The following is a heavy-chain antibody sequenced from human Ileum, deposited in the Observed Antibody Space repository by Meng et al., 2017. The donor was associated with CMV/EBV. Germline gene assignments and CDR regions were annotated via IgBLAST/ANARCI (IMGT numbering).Heavy chain of an antibody. CDR3: ARAAYTHGLDY. J-gene: IGHJ4*02. V-gene: IGHV3-72*01. Sequence: AVAGFTFSDNYMDWVRQAPGKGLEWVGRSRNKAGSYITEYAASVKGRFTISRDDSKNSLYLHMNSLKTEDTAVYYCARAAYTHGLDYWGQGTLVTVSS. CDR1: GFTFSDNY. CDR2: SRNKAGSYIT. D-gene: IGHD2-15*01.